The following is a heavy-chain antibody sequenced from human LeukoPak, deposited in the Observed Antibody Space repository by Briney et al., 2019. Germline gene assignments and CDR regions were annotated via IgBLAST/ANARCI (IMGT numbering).Heavy chain of an antibody. CDR3: VTGFGYSSSWCNAFDI. V-gene: IGHV1-8*01. CDR1: GYTFTSYD. J-gene: IGHJ3*02. D-gene: IGHD6-13*01. CDR2: MNPNSGNT. Sequence: GASVKVSCKASGYTFTSYDINWVRQATGQGLEWMGWMNPNSGNTGYAQKFQGRVTMTRNTSISTAYMELSSLRSEDTAVYYCVTGFGYSSSWCNAFDIWGQGTMVTVSS.